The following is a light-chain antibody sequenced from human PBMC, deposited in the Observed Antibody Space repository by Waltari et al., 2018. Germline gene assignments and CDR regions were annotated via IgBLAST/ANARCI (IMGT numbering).Light chain of an antibody. CDR3: VTWDDGLDAWV. CDR2: SSS. CDR1: NSNIGIYS. Sequence: QSVLTQSPSASGTPEQRVTISCSGGNSNIGIYSLTWYQQLPGMAPKLLIHSSSQRPSGVPDRFSGSKSGTSASLAISGLQSEDEADYYCVTWDDGLDAWVFGGGTKLTVL. J-gene: IGLJ3*02. V-gene: IGLV1-44*01.